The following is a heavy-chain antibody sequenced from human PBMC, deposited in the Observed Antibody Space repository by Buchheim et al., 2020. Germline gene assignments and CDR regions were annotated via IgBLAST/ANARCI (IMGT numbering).Heavy chain of an antibody. D-gene: IGHD4-17*01. V-gene: IGHV3-48*03. J-gene: IGHJ4*02. Sequence: EVQLVESGGGLVQPGGSLRLSCAASGFTFSSYEMNWVRQAPGKGLEWVSYISSSGSTIYYADSVKGRFTISRDNAKNSLYLQMNSLRAEDTAVYYCARDKTLTTYWRASENPGYFDYWGQGTL. CDR2: ISSSGSTI. CDR3: ARDKTLTTYWRASENPGYFDY. CDR1: GFTFSSYE.